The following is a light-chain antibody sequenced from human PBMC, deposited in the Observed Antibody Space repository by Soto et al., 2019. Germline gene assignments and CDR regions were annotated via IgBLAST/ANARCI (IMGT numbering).Light chain of an antibody. CDR2: DVS. CDR3: SSYTSSSIRV. CDR1: SSDVGGYNY. Sequence: QSALTQPASVSGSPGQSITISCTGTSSDVGGYNYVSWYQQHPGKAPKLMIYDVSNRPSGVSNRFSGSKSGNTASLTISGLQAEDEADYYCSSYTSSSIRVFGGGIKLTVL. J-gene: IGLJ2*01. V-gene: IGLV2-14*01.